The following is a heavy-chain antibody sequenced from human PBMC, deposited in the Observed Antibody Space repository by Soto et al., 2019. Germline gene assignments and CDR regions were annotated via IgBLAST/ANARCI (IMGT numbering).Heavy chain of an antibody. V-gene: IGHV4-59*01. CDR3: ARKYCSGGSCYPRAAFDI. CDR1: GGSISSYY. CDR2: IYYSGST. Sequence: PSETLSLTCTVSGGSISSYYWSWIRQPPGKGLEWIGYIYYSGSTNYNPSLKSRVTISVDTSKNQFSLKLSSVTAADTAVYYCARKYCSGGSCYPRAAFDIWGQGTMVTVSS. J-gene: IGHJ3*02. D-gene: IGHD2-15*01.